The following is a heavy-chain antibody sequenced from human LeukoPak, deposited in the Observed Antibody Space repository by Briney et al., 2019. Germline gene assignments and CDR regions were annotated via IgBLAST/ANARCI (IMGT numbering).Heavy chain of an antibody. CDR2: IYHSGST. D-gene: IGHD3-22*01. CDR3: ARVADSSGYFDY. V-gene: IGHV4-30-2*01. Sequence: SQTLSLTCAVSGGSISSGGYSWSWIRQPPGKGLEWIGYIYHSGSTYYNPSLKSRVTISVDRSKNQFSLKLSSVTAADTAVYYCARVADSSGYFDYWGQGTLVTVSS. CDR1: GGSISSGGYS. J-gene: IGHJ4*02.